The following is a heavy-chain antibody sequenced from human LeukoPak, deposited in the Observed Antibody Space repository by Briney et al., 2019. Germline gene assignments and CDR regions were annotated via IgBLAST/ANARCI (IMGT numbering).Heavy chain of an antibody. D-gene: IGHD3-22*01. Sequence: SETLSLTCTVSGGSISSGGYYWSWTRQHPGKGLEWIGYIYYSGSTYYNPSLKSRVTISVDTSKNQFSLKLSSVTAADTAVYYCARVSRYYYDSSGYYWTFDYWGQGTLVTVSS. CDR1: GGSISSGGYY. J-gene: IGHJ4*02. V-gene: IGHV4-31*03. CDR2: IYYSGST. CDR3: ARVSRYYYDSSGYYWTFDY.